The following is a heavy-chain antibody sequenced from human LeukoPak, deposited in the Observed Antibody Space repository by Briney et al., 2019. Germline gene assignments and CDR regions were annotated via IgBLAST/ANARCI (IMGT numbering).Heavy chain of an antibody. Sequence: GSSVKVSCKASGGTFSSYAISWVRQAPGQGLEWMGRIIPILGIANYAQKFQGRVTITADKSTSTAYMELSSLRSEDTAVYCCAGWEPYLGTFDYWGQGTLVTVSS. CDR2: IIPILGIA. J-gene: IGHJ4*02. D-gene: IGHD1-26*01. V-gene: IGHV1-69*04. CDR3: AGWEPYLGTFDY. CDR1: GGTFSSYA.